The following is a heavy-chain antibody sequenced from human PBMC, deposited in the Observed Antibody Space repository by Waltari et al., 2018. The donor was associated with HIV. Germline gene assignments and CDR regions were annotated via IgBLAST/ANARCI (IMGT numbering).Heavy chain of an antibody. Sequence: EVQLLESGGGLVQPGGSLSLSCAASGFTFSSSAMSGVRQAPGKGREWVSASSGSGGSTYYADSVKGRFTISRDNSKNTLDLQMNSLRAEDTAVYYCAKDLGGPGFWGQGTTVTVSS. D-gene: IGHD3-10*01. CDR2: SSGSGGST. CDR3: AKDLGGPGF. CDR1: GFTFSSSA. V-gene: IGHV3-23*01. J-gene: IGHJ6*02.